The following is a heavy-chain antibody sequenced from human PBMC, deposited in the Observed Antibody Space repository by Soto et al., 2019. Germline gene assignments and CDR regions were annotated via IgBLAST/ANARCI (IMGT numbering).Heavy chain of an antibody. CDR2: IIHSFDAS. J-gene: IGHJ4*02. V-gene: IGHV1-69*01. CDR3: ATDGERIAARH. D-gene: IGHD6-6*01. Sequence: QVQLVQSGAEVKKPGSSVKVSCKASGGSFSRYSISWVRQAPGQGLAWMGGIIHSFDASNYAEKFQGRVTITADESTTTAYLELRSLRSEAAAIYFCATDGERIAARHWGQGTLVTVPS. CDR1: GGSFSRYS.